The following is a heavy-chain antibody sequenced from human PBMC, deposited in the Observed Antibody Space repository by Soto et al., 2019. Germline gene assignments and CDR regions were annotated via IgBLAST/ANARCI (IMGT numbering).Heavy chain of an antibody. CDR1: GFTFSSYS. V-gene: IGHV3-23*01. CDR2: IGSSGANT. CDR3: AKAFGTYYFDY. Sequence: PGGSLRLSCAASGFTFSSYSMNWVRQAPGKGLEWVSAIGSSGANTYYADSVKGRFTISRDNSKNTVYLQMNSLRAEDTAVYYCAKAFGTYYFDYWGQGTVVTVSS. D-gene: IGHD3-10*01. J-gene: IGHJ4*01.